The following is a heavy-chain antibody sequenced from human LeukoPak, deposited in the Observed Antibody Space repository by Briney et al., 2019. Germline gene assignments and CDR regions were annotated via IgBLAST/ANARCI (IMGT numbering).Heavy chain of an antibody. CDR3: ARLYVWGSHRPIDY. V-gene: IGHV1-69*13. J-gene: IGHJ4*02. CDR2: IIPIFGTA. D-gene: IGHD3-16*02. Sequence: GASVKVSCKASGGTFSSYAISWVRQAPGQGLEWMGGIIPIFGTANYAQKFQGRVTITADESTSTAYMELSSLRSEDTAVYYCARLYVWGSHRPIDYWGQGTLVTVSS. CDR1: GGTFSSYA.